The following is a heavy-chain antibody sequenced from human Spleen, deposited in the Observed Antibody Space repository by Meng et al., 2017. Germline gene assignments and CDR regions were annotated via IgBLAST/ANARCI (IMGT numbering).Heavy chain of an antibody. CDR2: LSASGGST. CDR1: GFTFSDYA. CDR3: ARSPIDKYDLSALPLDY. D-gene: IGHD3-16*01. Sequence: ESLKISCAASGFTFSDYAMNWVRQAPGKGLEWVSGLSASGGSTYYADSVKGRFTISRDNSKNTVFLQINSLRVEDTAVYYCARSPIDKYDLSALPLDYWGQGTLVTVSS. V-gene: IGHV3-23*01. J-gene: IGHJ4*02.